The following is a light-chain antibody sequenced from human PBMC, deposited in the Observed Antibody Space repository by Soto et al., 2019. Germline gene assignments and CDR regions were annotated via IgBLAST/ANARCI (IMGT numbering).Light chain of an antibody. CDR2: AAS. Sequence: DIQMTQSPSSLSASAGDRVTITCRASQSISTYLNWYQQKRGKAPKLLIYAASNLDTAVPSRFSGSGSGTDFTLTISSLQPEDFATYFCQQSYSIPLGFGQGTRLEIK. V-gene: IGKV1-39*01. CDR3: QQSYSIPLG. CDR1: QSISTY. J-gene: IGKJ5*01.